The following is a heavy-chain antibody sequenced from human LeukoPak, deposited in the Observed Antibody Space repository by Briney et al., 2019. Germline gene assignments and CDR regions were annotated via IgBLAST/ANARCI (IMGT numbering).Heavy chain of an antibody. J-gene: IGHJ4*02. V-gene: IGHV4-39*02. Sequence: PSETLSLTCTVSGDSISRSTYYWAWIRQPPGKGLEWIGSVYYGRSPYFNPSLESRATISVDTSKNHFSLKMSSVTAADTAVYYCARGVLDIAVAGTVARTDYWGQGTLVTVSS. CDR2: VYYGRSP. D-gene: IGHD6-19*01. CDR3: ARGVLDIAVAGTVARTDY. CDR1: GDSISRSTYY.